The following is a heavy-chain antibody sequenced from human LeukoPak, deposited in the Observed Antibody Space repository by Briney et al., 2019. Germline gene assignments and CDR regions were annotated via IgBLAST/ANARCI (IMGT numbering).Heavy chain of an antibody. V-gene: IGHV3-30*18. CDR3: AKDLKTVTSYFDY. Sequence: GGSPRLSCAASGFTFSSYGMHWVRQAPGKGLEWVAVISYDGSNKYYADSVKGRFTISRDNSKNTLYLQMNSLRAEDTAVYYCAKDLKTVTSYFDYWGQGTLVTVSS. J-gene: IGHJ4*02. CDR2: ISYDGSNK. CDR1: GFTFSSYG. D-gene: IGHD4-17*01.